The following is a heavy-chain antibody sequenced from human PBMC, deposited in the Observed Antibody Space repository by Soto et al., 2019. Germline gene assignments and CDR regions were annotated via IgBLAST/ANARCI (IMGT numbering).Heavy chain of an antibody. CDR2: INAGNGNT. Sequence: ASVKVSCKASGYSFTDYHIHWVRQAPGQRLEWMGWINAGNGNTKYSQKFQGRVTITRDTSASTAYMELSSLRSEDTAVYYCARFGIAFDPWGQGTLVTVSS. D-gene: IGHD3-16*01. CDR1: GYSFTDYH. J-gene: IGHJ5*02. V-gene: IGHV1-3*01. CDR3: ARFGIAFDP.